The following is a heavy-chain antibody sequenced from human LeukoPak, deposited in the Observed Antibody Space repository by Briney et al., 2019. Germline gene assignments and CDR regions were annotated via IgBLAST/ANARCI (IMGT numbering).Heavy chain of an antibody. CDR3: ASLGELYRWFDP. Sequence: SQTLSLTCAVYGGAFSGYYWSWIRKPPGKGLKWIGEIKHSGSTNYNPSLKSRVTISVDPSKNQFSLKLSSVTAADTAVYYGASLGELYRWFDPWSQGTLVTVSS. D-gene: IGHD3-10*01. V-gene: IGHV4-34*01. CDR1: GGAFSGYY. CDR2: IKHSGST. J-gene: IGHJ5*02.